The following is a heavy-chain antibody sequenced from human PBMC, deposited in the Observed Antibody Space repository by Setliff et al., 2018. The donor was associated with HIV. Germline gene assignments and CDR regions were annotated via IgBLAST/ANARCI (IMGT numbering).Heavy chain of an antibody. CDR2: INHSGST. CDR3: ARHVRGYYDSSGPYYFDY. Sequence: SETLSLTCAVYGGSFSGYYWSWIRQPPGKGLEWIGEINHSGSTNYNPSLKSRVTISVDASKNQFSLKLSSVTAADTAVYYCARHVRGYYDSSGPYYFDYWGQGTLVTVSS. CDR1: GGSFSGYY. D-gene: IGHD3-22*01. J-gene: IGHJ4*02. V-gene: IGHV4-34*01.